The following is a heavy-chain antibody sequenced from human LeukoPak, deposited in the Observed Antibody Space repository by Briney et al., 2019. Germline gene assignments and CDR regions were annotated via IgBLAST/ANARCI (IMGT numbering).Heavy chain of an antibody. V-gene: IGHV3-23*01. D-gene: IGHD1-26*01. CDR1: GFTFSSHA. Sequence: GGSLRLSCAASGFTFSSHAMAWVRQASGKGLEWVSGILPGGSTYYADPVKGRFTISRDNSKNTLYLQLTSLRSEDTAVYYCAKGSGLGSYDFWGLGTLVTVSS. CDR3: AKGSGLGSYDF. J-gene: IGHJ4*02. CDR2: ILPGGST.